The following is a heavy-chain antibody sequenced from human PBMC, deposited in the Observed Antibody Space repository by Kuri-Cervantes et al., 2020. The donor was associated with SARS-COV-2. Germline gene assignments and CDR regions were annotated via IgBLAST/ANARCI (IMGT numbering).Heavy chain of an antibody. CDR2: IYYSGST. D-gene: IGHD1-26*01. CDR1: GGSISSHY. CDR3: ARGGWELRYCYYYMDV. V-gene: IGHV4-59*11. Sequence: SETLSLTCTVSGGSISSHYWSWIRQPPGKGLEWIGYIYYSGSTNYNPSLKSRVTISVDTSKNQFSLKLSSVTAADTAVYYCARGGWELRYCYYYMDVWGKGTTVTVSS. J-gene: IGHJ6*03.